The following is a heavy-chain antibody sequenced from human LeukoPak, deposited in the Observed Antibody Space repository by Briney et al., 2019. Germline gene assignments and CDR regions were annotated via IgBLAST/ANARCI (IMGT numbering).Heavy chain of an antibody. D-gene: IGHD6-6*01. J-gene: IGHJ4*02. V-gene: IGHV4-61*02. CDR3: ARDSSSSGLSDY. Sequence: SETLSLTCTVSGGSISSGSYYWSWIRQPAGKGLERIGRIYTSGSTNYNPSLKSRVTISVDTSKNQFSLKLSSVTAADTAVYYCARDSSSSGLSDYWGQGTLVTVSS. CDR1: GGSISSGSYY. CDR2: IYTSGST.